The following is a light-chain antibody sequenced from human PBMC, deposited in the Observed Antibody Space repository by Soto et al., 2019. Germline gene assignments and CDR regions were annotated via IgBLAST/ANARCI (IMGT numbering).Light chain of an antibody. CDR3: QQYGSSPWT. Sequence: EVVLTQSPGTLSLSPGERVTLSCRASQSVSSTYLAWYQQKPGQAPRLVIYGVSSRATGIPDRFSGSGSGTDFTLIISRLEPEDFAVYYCQQYGSSPWTFGQGTKVEIK. CDR1: QSVSSTY. CDR2: GVS. J-gene: IGKJ1*01. V-gene: IGKV3-20*01.